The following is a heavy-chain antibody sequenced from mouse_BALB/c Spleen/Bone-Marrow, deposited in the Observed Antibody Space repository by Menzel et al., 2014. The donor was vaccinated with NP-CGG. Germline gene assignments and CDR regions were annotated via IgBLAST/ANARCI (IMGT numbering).Heavy chain of an antibody. V-gene: IGHV5-12-1*01. J-gene: IGHJ3*01. CDR1: GFAFSSYD. CDR2: ISSGGGST. Sequence: VESGGGLVKPGGSLKLSCAASGFAFSSYDMSWVRQTPEKRLEWVAYISSGGGSTYYSDTVKGRFTISRDNAKNTLYLEMSSLKSEDTAMYYCARHMIRGFAYWGQGTLVTVSA. CDR3: ARHMIRGFAY. D-gene: IGHD2-4*01.